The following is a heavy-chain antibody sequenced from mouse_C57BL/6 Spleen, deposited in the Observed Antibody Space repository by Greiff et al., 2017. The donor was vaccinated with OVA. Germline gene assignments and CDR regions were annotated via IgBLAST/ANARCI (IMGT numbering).Heavy chain of an antibody. V-gene: IGHV1-22*01. CDR1: GYTFTDYN. CDR2: INPNNGGT. D-gene: IGHD2-4*01. Sequence: QLQQSGPELVKPGASVKMSCKASGYTFTDYNMHWVKQSHGKSLEWIGYINPNNGGTSYNQKFKGKATLTVNKSSSTAYMELRSLTSEDSAVYYCARFYYDYDNAMDYWGQGTSVTVSS. J-gene: IGHJ4*01. CDR3: ARFYYDYDNAMDY.